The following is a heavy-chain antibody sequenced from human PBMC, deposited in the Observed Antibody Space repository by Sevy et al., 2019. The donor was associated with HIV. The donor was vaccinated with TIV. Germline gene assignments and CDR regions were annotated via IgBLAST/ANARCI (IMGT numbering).Heavy chain of an antibody. J-gene: IGHJ4*02. CDR3: ARDRRHYGSGKYYDLPDY. V-gene: IGHV1-2*02. CDR2: INPSSGGT. CDR1: GYTFTGFY. Sequence: ASVKVSCKASGYTFTGFYIHWVRHVPGQGLEWMGWINPSSGGTKYPQKFHDRVTMTRDTSITTAYMELRRLRSDDTAIYYCARDRRHYGSGKYYDLPDYWGQGTLVTVSS. D-gene: IGHD3-10*01.